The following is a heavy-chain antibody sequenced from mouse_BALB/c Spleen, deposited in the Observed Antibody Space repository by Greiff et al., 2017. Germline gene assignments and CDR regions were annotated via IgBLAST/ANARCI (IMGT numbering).Heavy chain of an antibody. Sequence: EVQLQESGAELVRPGALVKLSCKASGFNIKDYYMHWVKQRPEQGLEWIGWIDPENGNTIYDPKFQGKASITADTSSNTAYLQLSSLTSEDTAVYYCARSRLTGWYFDVWGAGTTVTVSS. J-gene: IGHJ1*01. D-gene: IGHD2-4*01. CDR3: ARSRLTGWYFDV. CDR2: IDPENGNT. V-gene: IGHV14-1*02. CDR1: GFNIKDYY.